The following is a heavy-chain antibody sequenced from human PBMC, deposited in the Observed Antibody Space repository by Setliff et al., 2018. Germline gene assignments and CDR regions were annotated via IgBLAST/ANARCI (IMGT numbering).Heavy chain of an antibody. CDR1: GGSISGHY. D-gene: IGHD2-8*02. Sequence: SETLSLTCTVSGGSISGHYWSWIRQPPGKGLEWIGNIYYSGSTNYNPSLKSRVTISVDTSKNQFSLKLSSVTAADTALYYCTVYNTGSSKDHYWGQGTPVTVSS. CDR2: IYYSGST. J-gene: IGHJ4*02. CDR3: TVYNTGSSKDHY. V-gene: IGHV4-59*03.